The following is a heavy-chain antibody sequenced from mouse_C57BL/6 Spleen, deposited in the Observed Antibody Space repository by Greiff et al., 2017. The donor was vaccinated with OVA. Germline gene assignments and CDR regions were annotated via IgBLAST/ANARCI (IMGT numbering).Heavy chain of an antibody. V-gene: IGHV14-3*01. Sequence: EVQLQQSVAELVRPGASVKLSCTASGFNIKNTYMHWVKQRPEQGLEWIGRIDPANGNTKYAPKFQGKATITADTSSNTAYLQLSSLTSEDTAIYYCASGHYYGSSPYAMDYWGQGTSVTVSS. CDR1: GFNIKNTY. D-gene: IGHD1-1*01. CDR3: ASGHYYGSSPYAMDY. CDR2: IDPANGNT. J-gene: IGHJ4*01.